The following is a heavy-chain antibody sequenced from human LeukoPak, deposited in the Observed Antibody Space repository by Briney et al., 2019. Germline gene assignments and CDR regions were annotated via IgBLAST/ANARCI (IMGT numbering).Heavy chain of an antibody. CDR1: EFTVSSNY. D-gene: IGHD3-10*01. J-gene: IGHJ3*02. CDR2: IYSGGST. CDR3: ARDVGYGSGSFDI. V-gene: IGHV3-53*01. Sequence: AGGSLRLSCAASEFTVSSNYMSWVRQAPGKGLEWVSVIYSGGSTYYADSVKGRFTISRDSSKNTLYLQMNSLRAEDTAVYYCARDVGYGSGSFDIWGLGTMVTVSS.